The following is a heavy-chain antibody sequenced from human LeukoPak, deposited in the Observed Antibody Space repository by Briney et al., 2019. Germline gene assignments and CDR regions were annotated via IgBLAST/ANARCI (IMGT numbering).Heavy chain of an antibody. CDR3: ARSSSSDAFDI. CDR1: GFTFSSYA. J-gene: IGHJ3*02. V-gene: IGHV3-23*01. Sequence: GGSLRLSCAASGFTFSSYAMSWVRQAPGKGLEWVSAISGSGGSTYYADSVKGRFTISRDNAKNSLYLQMNSLRAEDTAVYYCARSSSSDAFDIWGQGTMVTVSS. D-gene: IGHD6-13*01. CDR2: ISGSGGST.